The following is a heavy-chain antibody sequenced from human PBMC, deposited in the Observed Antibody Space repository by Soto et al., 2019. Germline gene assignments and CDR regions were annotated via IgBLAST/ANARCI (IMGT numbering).Heavy chain of an antibody. Sequence: EVQLLESGGGLVQPGGSLRLSCAASGFTFSSYAMSWVRQAPGKGLEWVSAISGSGGSTYYSDSVKGRFTISRDNSKKTLDLLMNRLRAEGTVVYYCAEDERGRGSPFDYWGQGTLVTVSS. CDR3: AEDERGRGSPFDY. CDR1: GFTFSSYA. D-gene: IGHD3-16*01. J-gene: IGHJ4*02. CDR2: ISGSGGST. V-gene: IGHV3-23*01.